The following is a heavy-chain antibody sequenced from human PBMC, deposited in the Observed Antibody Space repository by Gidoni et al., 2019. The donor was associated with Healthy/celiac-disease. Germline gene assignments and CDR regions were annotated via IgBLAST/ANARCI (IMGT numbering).Heavy chain of an antibody. CDR1: GYPFTSYA. D-gene: IGHD4-17*01. J-gene: IGHJ4*02. CDR3: ARSEKETYASFDY. Sequence: QVQLVQSGAEVKKPGASVKVSCKASGYPFTSYAMHWVRQAPGQRLEWMGWINAGNGNTKDSQKFQGRVTITRDTSESTAYMELSSLRSEDTAVYYCARSEKETYASFDYWGQGTLVTVSS. CDR2: INAGNGNT. V-gene: IGHV1-3*01.